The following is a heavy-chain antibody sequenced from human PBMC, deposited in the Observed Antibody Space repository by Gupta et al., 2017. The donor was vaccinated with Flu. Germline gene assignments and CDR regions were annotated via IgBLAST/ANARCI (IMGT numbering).Heavy chain of an antibody. V-gene: IGHV3-48*02. CDR3: ARDRDWAFIC. CDR2: IGSGGNT. J-gene: IGHJ4*02. CDR1: GFSLSDSP. Sequence: EVHLVESGGGLVQPGGSLRLTCVISGFSLSDSPMNWIRQVPGKGPEWISYIGSGGNTDYADSVRGRFTISRDNARDSVFLQMNSLRDEDTALYYWARDRDWAFICWGQGVLVTVSS. D-gene: IGHD2-21*01.